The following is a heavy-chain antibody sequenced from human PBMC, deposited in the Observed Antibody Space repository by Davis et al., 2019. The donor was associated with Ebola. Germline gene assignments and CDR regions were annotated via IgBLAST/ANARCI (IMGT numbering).Heavy chain of an antibody. J-gene: IGHJ4*02. CDR3: ARDTWYSGDDNGGD. CDR1: GFTFSSYA. Sequence: GESLKISCAASGFTFSSYAMSWVRQAPGKGLEWVSAISGSGGSTYYADSVKGRFTISRDNSKNTLYLQMNSLRAEDTAVYYCARDTWYSGDDNGGDWGQGTLVTVSS. V-gene: IGHV3-23*01. D-gene: IGHD1-26*01. CDR2: ISGSGGST.